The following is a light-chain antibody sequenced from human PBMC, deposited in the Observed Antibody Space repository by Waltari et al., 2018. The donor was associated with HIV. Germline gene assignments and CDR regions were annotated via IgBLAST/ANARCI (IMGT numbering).Light chain of an antibody. CDR2: AAS. Sequence: AIRMTQSPSSFSASTGDRVTITCRASQGISSYLAWYQQKPWKAPKLLIYAASTLQSGVPSRFSGSGSGTDFTLTISCLQSEDFATYYCQQYYSYPTFGQGTKVEIK. J-gene: IGKJ1*01. CDR1: QGISSY. V-gene: IGKV1-8*01. CDR3: QQYYSYPT.